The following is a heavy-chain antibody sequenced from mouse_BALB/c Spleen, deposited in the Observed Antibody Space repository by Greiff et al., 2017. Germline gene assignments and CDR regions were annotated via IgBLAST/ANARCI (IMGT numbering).Heavy chain of an antibody. Sequence: EVMLVESGGGLVQPGGSRKLSCAASGFTFSSFGMHWVRQAPEKGLEWVAYISSGSSTIYYADTVKGRFTISRDNPKNTLFLQMTSLRSEDTAMYYCAREYDYDYWGQGTTLTVSS. CDR2: ISSGSSTI. CDR1: GFTFSSFG. D-gene: IGHD2-4*01. V-gene: IGHV5-17*02. CDR3: AREYDYDY. J-gene: IGHJ2*01.